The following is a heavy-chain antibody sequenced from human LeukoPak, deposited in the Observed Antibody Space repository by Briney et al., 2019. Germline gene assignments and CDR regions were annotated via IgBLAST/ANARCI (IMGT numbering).Heavy chain of an antibody. CDR2: IIPIFGTA. V-gene: IGHV1-69*13. CDR3: ASSPIPFGGVIFTFTFAY. CDR1: GGTFSGYA. J-gene: IGHJ4*02. D-gene: IGHD3-16*02. Sequence: SVKVSCKASGGTFSGYAISWVRQAPGQGLEWMGGIIPIFGTANYAQKFQGRVTITADESTSTAYMELSSLRSEDTAVYYCASSPIPFGGVIFTFTFAYGGRGPRVPVSS.